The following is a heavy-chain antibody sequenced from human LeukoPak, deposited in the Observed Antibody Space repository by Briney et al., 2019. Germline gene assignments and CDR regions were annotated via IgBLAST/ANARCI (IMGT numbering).Heavy chain of an antibody. J-gene: IGHJ4*02. CDR3: ARSRPPEGATAH. CDR1: GGTFSSYA. CDR2: IIPIFGTA. D-gene: IGHD1-26*01. Sequence: GASVKVSCKASGGTFSSYAISWVRQAPGQGLEWMGGIIPIFGTANYAQKFQGRVTITADESTSTAYMELSSLRSEDTAVYYCARSRPPEGATAHWGQGTLVTVSS. V-gene: IGHV1-69*01.